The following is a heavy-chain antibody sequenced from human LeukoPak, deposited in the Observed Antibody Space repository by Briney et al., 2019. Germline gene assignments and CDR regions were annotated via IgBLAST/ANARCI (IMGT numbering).Heavy chain of an antibody. CDR3: ARASSGAFDY. CDR1: GFTFSSYS. D-gene: IGHD6-19*01. Sequence: PGGSLRLSCAASGFTFSSYSMNWVRQAPGKGLEWVSYISSSSDIIFYADSVKGRFTISRDNAKNSLYLQMNSLRAEDTAVYYCARASSGAFDYWGQGTLATVSS. CDR2: ISSSSDII. V-gene: IGHV3-48*04. J-gene: IGHJ4*02.